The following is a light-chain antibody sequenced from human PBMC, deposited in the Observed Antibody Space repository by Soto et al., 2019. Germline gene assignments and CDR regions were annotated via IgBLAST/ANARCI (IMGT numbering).Light chain of an antibody. Sequence: PGTNGTLSCRYSQSVTTFLAWYQQKPCRAPRLLIYDVSNRATGIPARFSGSVSGTAFTLTISSLEPEDFAGYYCQQHINWPLTFGGGTKVEIK. CDR3: QQHINWPLT. CDR1: QSVTTF. J-gene: IGKJ4*01. CDR2: DVS. V-gene: IGKV3-11*01.